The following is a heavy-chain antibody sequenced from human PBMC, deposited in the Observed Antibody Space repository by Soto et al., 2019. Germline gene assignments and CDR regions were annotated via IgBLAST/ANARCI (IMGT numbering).Heavy chain of an antibody. V-gene: IGHV4-59*01. Sequence: SETLSLTCTVSGGSISSYYWSWIRQPPGKGLEWIGYIYYSGSTNYNPSLKSRVTISVDTSKNQFSLKLSSVTAADTAVYYCARVNYDFWSGYYRGHWFDPWGQGTLVTVSS. CDR3: ARVNYDFWSGYYRGHWFDP. CDR2: IYYSGST. CDR1: GGSISSYY. J-gene: IGHJ5*02. D-gene: IGHD3-3*01.